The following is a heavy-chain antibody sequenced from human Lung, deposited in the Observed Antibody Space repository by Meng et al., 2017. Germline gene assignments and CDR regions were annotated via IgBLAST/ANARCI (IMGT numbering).Heavy chain of an antibody. CDR2: IYYSGST. CDR3: VGTIGYYYAMAY. D-gene: IGHD3-22*01. V-gene: IGHV4-31*03. CDR1: GGSISSGGYY. J-gene: IGHJ4*02. Sequence: QVQMQELGPGLVEPSQTLSLPCTVSGGSISSGGYYWSWIRQYPGKGLEWIGYIYYSGSTYYNPSLRTRVTISLDTSKNQFSLKLSSVTAADTAVYYCVGTIGYYYAMAYWGQGTLVTVSS.